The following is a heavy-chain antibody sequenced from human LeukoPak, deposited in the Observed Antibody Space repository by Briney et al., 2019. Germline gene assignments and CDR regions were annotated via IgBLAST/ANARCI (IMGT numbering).Heavy chain of an antibody. J-gene: IGHJ4*02. CDR2: IIPIFGTA. D-gene: IGHD4-17*01. V-gene: IGHV1-69*05. CDR3: APINHYGDYD. Sequence: ASVKVSCKASGGTFSSYAISWVRQAPGQGLEWMGGIIPIFGTANYAQKFQGRVTITTDESTSTAYMELSSLRSEDTAVYYCAPINHYGDYDWGQGTLVTVSS. CDR1: GGTFSSYA.